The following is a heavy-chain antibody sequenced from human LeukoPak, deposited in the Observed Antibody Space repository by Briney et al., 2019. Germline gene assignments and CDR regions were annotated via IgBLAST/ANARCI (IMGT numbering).Heavy chain of an antibody. CDR3: ATNYGSGSHLPIDY. CDR1: GYTLTELS. V-gene: IGHV1-24*01. D-gene: IGHD3-10*01. Sequence: ASVKVSCKVSGYTLTELSMHWVRQAPGKGLEWTGGFDPEDGETIYAQKFQGRVTMTEDTSTDTAYMELSSLRSEDTAVYYCATNYGSGSHLPIDYWGQGTLVTVSS. J-gene: IGHJ4*02. CDR2: FDPEDGET.